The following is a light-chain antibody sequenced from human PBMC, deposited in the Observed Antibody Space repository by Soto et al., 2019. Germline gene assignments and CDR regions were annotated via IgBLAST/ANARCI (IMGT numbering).Light chain of an antibody. V-gene: IGKV3D-15*01. CDR2: GAS. CDR3: QQYNNWPRT. CDR1: QSVSSSY. Sequence: EIVLTQSPGTLSLSPGERATLSCRASQSVSSSYLAWYQQKPGQAPRLLIYGASTRATGTPARFSGSGSGTEFTLTISSLQSEDIAVYYCQQYNNWPRTFGPGTKVDI. J-gene: IGKJ3*01.